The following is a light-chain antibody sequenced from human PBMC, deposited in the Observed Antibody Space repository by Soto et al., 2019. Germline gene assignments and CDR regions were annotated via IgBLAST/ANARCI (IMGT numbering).Light chain of an antibody. J-gene: IGKJ5*01. Sequence: EIVLTQSPATLSLSPGERATLSCRASQNVDSNYLAWYQQKPGQAPRIIIFGASGRATGIPDRFSGSGSGTEFSFTVTSLQSEDFAVYYCQQYDQWPITFGQGTRLEIK. CDR3: QQYDQWPIT. CDR2: GAS. V-gene: IGKV3-20*01. CDR1: QNVDSNY.